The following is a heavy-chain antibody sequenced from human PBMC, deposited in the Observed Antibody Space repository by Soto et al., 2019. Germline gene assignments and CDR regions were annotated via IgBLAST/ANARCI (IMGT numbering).Heavy chain of an antibody. J-gene: IGHJ4*02. CDR2: INAGNGKT. V-gene: IGHV1-3*01. CDR3: ARANYDFWSGYYTVDY. Sequence: QVQLVQSGAEVKKPGASVKVSCKASGYTFTSYAMHWVRQAPGQRLEWMGWINAGNGKTKYSQKFQGGVTITRDTSASTAYMELSSLISEDTAVYYCARANYDFWSGYYTVDYWGQGTLVTVSS. D-gene: IGHD3-3*01. CDR1: GYTFTSYA.